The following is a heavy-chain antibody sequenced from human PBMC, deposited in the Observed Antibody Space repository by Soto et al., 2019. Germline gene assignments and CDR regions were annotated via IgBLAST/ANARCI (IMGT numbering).Heavy chain of an antibody. CDR1: GFTFSSYG. D-gene: IGHD6-13*01. V-gene: IGHV3-33*01. Sequence: GGSLRLSCAASGFTFSSYGMHWVRQAPGKGLEWVAVIWYDGSNKYYADSVKGRFTISRDNSKNTLYLQMNSLRAEDTAVYYCARDQFLGIAAAKRVTHIYYYYGMDVWGQGTTVTVSS. J-gene: IGHJ6*02. CDR3: ARDQFLGIAAAKRVTHIYYYYGMDV. CDR2: IWYDGSNK.